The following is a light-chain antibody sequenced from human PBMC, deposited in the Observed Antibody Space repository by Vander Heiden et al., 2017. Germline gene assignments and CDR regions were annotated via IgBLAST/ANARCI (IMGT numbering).Light chain of an antibody. CDR2: STN. Sequence: SVLTQPPSTSGTPGQRVTISCSGSSSNIGAYTVNWYQQVPGTAPKLLIYSTNQRPSGVPDRVSGSKSGTAASLAISGLRSEDEADYFCAVWDDSLNGWVFGGGTKLTVL. V-gene: IGLV1-44*01. J-gene: IGLJ3*02. CDR1: SSNIGAYT. CDR3: AVWDDSLNGWV.